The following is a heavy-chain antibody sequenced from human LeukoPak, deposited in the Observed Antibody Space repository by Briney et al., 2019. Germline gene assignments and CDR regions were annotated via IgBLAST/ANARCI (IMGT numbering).Heavy chain of an antibody. V-gene: IGHV4-4*02. J-gene: IGHJ2*01. Sequence: SGTLSLTCAVSGGSITTNNWWSWVRPSPGKGLEWIGEIFHTGSTRYNPSLKSQVTISVDTSMAQFSLRLSSVTAADTAVYYCARDVGGYRYGYRPTELYWYFDLWGRGTLVTVSS. CDR2: IFHTGST. CDR1: GGSITTNNW. CDR3: ARDVGGYRYGYRPTELYWYFDL. D-gene: IGHD5-18*01.